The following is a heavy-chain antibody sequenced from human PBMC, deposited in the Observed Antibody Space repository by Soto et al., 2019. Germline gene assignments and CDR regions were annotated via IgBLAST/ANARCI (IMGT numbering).Heavy chain of an antibody. CDR1: GGSISSGGYS. CDR3: DRVTDY. CDR2: MYHSGST. J-gene: IGHJ4*02. Sequence: QLQLQESGSGLVKPSQTLSLTCAVSGGSISSGGYSWSWIRQPPGKGQGWIGYMYHSGSTSYNPVLKGRATISRDRSKDQFSLKLSSVTAADTTMYYWDRVTDYWGQGSLGTVSS. V-gene: IGHV4-30-2*01.